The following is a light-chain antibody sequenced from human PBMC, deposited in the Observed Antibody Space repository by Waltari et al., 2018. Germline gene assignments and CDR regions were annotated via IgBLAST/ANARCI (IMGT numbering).Light chain of an antibody. CDR3: QHSEA. Sequence: DMQLTQSPAFLSASVGDTITITCQPSQDVINYINWYQQKPGKAPQLLIYDAATLKTGVPSRVSGRQSGTYFTFTISGLQPEDVGTYYCQHSEAFGQGTTVEI. CDR2: DAA. V-gene: IGKV1-33*01. J-gene: IGKJ1*01. CDR1: QDVINY.